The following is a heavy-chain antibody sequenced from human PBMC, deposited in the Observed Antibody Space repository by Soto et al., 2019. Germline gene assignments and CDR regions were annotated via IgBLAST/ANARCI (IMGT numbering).Heavy chain of an antibody. Sequence: PSETLSLTCAVYGGSFSGYYWSWIRQPPGKGLGWVGEINHSGSTDYDPSLKSRVTISVDTSKNQFSLKLSSVTAADTAVYYCARGPYYDVWGQGTLVTVSS. CDR3: ARGPYYDV. V-gene: IGHV4-34*01. CDR2: INHSGST. J-gene: IGHJ4*02. D-gene: IGHD3-22*01. CDR1: GGSFSGYY.